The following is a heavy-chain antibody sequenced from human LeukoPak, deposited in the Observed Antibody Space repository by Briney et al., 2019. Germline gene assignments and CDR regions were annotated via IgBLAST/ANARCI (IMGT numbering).Heavy chain of an antibody. D-gene: IGHD1-26*01. V-gene: IGHV1-18*01. J-gene: IGHJ4*02. CDR2: ISAYNGNT. Sequence: ASVKVSCKASGYTFTSYGISWVRQAPGQGLEWMGWISAYNGNTNYAQKLQGRVTMTTDTSTSTAYMVLSSLTSDDTAFYYCASGPGATDFDYWGQGSLVTVSS. CDR3: ASGPGATDFDY. CDR1: GYTFTSYG.